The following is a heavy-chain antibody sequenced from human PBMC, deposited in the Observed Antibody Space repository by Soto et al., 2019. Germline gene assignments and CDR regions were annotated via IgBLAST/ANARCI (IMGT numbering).Heavy chain of an antibody. D-gene: IGHD3-9*01. Sequence: SETLSLTCAVDGGSFSCYYWSCIRQPPGKGLGWVGEINHSGSTNYNPSLKSRVTISVDTSKKQFSLKLSSVTAADKAVYYCARDRHYDILTGPRYYYYDGMDVWCYGTTVTVS. CDR2: INHSGST. CDR1: GGSFSCYY. V-gene: IGHV4-34*01. J-gene: IGHJ6*02. CDR3: ARDRHYDILTGPRYYYYDGMDV.